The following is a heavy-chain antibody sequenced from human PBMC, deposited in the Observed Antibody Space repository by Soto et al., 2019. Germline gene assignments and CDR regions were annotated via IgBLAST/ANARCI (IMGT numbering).Heavy chain of an antibody. CDR1: GYTFTDYY. CDR3: ATDKGCSSTSCAPVDP. Sequence: GASVKVSCKVSGYTFTDYYMHWVQQAPGKGLEWMGLVDPEDGETIYTEKFQGRVTITADTSTDTAYMELSSLRSEDTAVHYCATDKGCSSTSCAPVDPWGQGTLVTVSS. CDR2: VDPEDGET. V-gene: IGHV1-69-2*01. J-gene: IGHJ5*02. D-gene: IGHD2-2*01.